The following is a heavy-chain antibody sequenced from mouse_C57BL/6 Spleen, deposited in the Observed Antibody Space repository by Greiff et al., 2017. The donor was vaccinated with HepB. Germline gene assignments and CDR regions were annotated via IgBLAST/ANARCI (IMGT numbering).Heavy chain of an antibody. V-gene: IGHV1-64*01. CDR3: ASTVVAGAMGY. J-gene: IGHJ4*01. CDR2: IHPNSGST. Sequence: QVQLQQPGAELVKPGASVKLSCKASGYTFTSYWMHWVKQRPGQGLEWIGMIHPNSGSTNYNEKFKSKATLTVDKSSSTAYMQLSSLTSEDSAVYYCASTVVAGAMGYGGQGTSVTVSS. CDR1: GYTFTSYW. D-gene: IGHD1-1*01.